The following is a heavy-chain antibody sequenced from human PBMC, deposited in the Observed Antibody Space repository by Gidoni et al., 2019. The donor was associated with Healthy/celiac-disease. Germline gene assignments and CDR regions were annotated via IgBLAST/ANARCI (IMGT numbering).Heavy chain of an antibody. CDR2: IYYSGST. J-gene: IGHJ5*02. CDR3: ARHVGRRLLGPNWFDP. D-gene: IGHD2-15*01. CDR1: GGSISSSSYY. V-gene: IGHV4-39*01. Sequence: QLQLQESGPGLVKPSETLSLTCTVSGGSISSSSYYWGWIRQPPGKGLEWIGSIYYSGSTYYNPSLKSRVTISVDTSKNQFSRKLSSVTAADTAVYYCARHVGRRLLGPNWFDPWGQGTLVTVSS.